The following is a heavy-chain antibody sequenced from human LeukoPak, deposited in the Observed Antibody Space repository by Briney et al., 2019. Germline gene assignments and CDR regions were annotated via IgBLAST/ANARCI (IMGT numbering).Heavy chain of an antibody. J-gene: IGHJ4*02. V-gene: IGHV3-23*01. D-gene: IGHD1-26*01. CDR1: GFTFSSYA. CDR3: AKYFGSGSYYREYDY. CDR2: ISGSGGST. Sequence: GGSLRLSCAASGFTFSSYAMSWVRQAPGKGLEWVSAISGSGGSTYYADSVKGRFTISRDNSKNTLYLQMNSLRAEDTAVYYCAKYFGSGSYYREYDYWGQGTLVTVSS.